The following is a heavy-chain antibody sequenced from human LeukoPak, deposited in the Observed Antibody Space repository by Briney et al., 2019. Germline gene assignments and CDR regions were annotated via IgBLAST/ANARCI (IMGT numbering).Heavy chain of an antibody. CDR2: IIPILGIA. V-gene: IGHV1-69*04. Sequence: SVKVSCKASGGSFSSYAISWVRQAPGQGLEWMGRIIPILGIANYAQKFQGRVTITADKSTSTAYMELSSLRSEDTAVYYCARDPNYYDSSGYYDYWGQGTLVTVSS. CDR3: ARDPNYYDSSGYYDY. J-gene: IGHJ4*02. CDR1: GGSFSSYA. D-gene: IGHD3-22*01.